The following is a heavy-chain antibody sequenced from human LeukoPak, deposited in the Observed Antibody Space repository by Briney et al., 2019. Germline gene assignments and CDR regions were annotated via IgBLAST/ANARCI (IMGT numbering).Heavy chain of an antibody. V-gene: IGHV4-39*01. CDR3: ARIHSSSAWFGELFSCWFDP. D-gene: IGHD3-10*01. CDR2: IYYSGST. Sequence: SETLSLTCTVSGGSISSSSYYWGWIRQPPGKGLEWIGSIYYSGSTYYNPSLKSRVTISVDTSKNQFSLKMRSVTAADTAVYYCARIHSSSAWFGELFSCWFDPWGQGTLVTVSS. J-gene: IGHJ5*02. CDR1: GGSISSSSYY.